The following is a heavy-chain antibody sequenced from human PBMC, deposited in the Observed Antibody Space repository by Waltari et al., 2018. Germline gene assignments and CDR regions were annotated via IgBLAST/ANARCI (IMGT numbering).Heavy chain of an antibody. Sequence: EVQLVESGGGLVQPGGSLRLSCAASGGTFSNYAMSWVRQAPGKGLEWVSGISGGGTGPYYADSVKGRFTSSRDNSKNTLYLQMDSLRVEDTAIYYCAKNLLSSGSYDGGNHWGQGTLVTVSS. V-gene: IGHV3-23*04. J-gene: IGHJ5*02. CDR1: GGTFSNYA. CDR2: ISGGGTGP. D-gene: IGHD3-10*01. CDR3: AKNLLSSGSYDGGNH.